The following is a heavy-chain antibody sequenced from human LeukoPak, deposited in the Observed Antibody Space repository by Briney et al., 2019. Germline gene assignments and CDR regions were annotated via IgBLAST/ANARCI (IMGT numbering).Heavy chain of an antibody. V-gene: IGHV3-74*01. CDR2: INSDGSST. D-gene: IGHD1-26*01. CDR3: ARPTYSGSYYWFDY. J-gene: IGHJ4*02. CDR1: GFTFSSYW. Sequence: PGGSLRLSCAASGFTFSSYWMHWVRQAPGKGLVWVSHINSDGSSTSYADSVKGRFTISRDNSKNTLYLQMNSLRAEDTAVYYCARPTYSGSYYWFDYWGQGTLVTVSS.